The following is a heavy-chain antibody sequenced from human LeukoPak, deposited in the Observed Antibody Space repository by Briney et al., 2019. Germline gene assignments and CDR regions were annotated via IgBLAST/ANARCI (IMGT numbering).Heavy chain of an antibody. CDR1: GGSISDYY. Sequence: SETLSLTCTVSGGSISDYYWSWIRQPPGRGPEWIGYVFYSGSTTYNPSLKSRVTISVDTSKNQFSLSLRSVTAADTAVYYCARSYASSSIDYWGQGTLVTVSS. V-gene: IGHV4-59*01. J-gene: IGHJ4*02. CDR3: ARSYASSSIDY. D-gene: IGHD6-6*01. CDR2: VFYSGST.